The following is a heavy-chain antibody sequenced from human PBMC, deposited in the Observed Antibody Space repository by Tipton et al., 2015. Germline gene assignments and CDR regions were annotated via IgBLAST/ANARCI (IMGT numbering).Heavy chain of an antibody. CDR1: GFTFSNYG. CDR3: AKAGDYNFWSALAY. D-gene: IGHD3-3*01. V-gene: IGHV3-30*18. Sequence: SLRLSCAASGFTFSNYGMHWVRQAPGKGLECVAVISYDGSNKYYVDSVKGRFTISRDNSKNTLYLQMNSLRAEDTAVYYCAKAGDYNFWSALAYWGQGTLVTVSS. J-gene: IGHJ4*02. CDR2: ISYDGSNK.